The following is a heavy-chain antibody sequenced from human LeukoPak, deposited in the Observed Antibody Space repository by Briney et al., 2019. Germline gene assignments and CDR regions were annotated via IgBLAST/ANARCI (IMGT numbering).Heavy chain of an antibody. CDR3: ARPNTWITEGFDH. J-gene: IGHJ5*02. D-gene: IGHD3-16*01. Sequence: PSETLSLTCSVSGYSIGTGYYWGWIRQPPGKGLQWIGSIYGDGTTFYNPSLKSRLTISIDTSKNQFSLKVTSMTAADTPVYYCARPNTWITEGFDHWGQGALVTVSS. V-gene: IGHV4-38-2*01. CDR2: IYGDGTT. CDR1: GYSIGTGYY.